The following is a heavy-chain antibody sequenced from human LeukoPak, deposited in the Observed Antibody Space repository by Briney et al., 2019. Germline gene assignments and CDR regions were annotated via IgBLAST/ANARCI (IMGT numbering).Heavy chain of an antibody. CDR2: ISPLLGAS. CDR1: GGTFSDHI. CDR3: ATYDILTGFEY. Sequence: ASVKVSCKASGGTFSDHIIFWVRQAPGQGLEWMGGISPLLGASNHIQKFQDRVTITADESASTAYMELSNLTSADTAVYYCATYDILTGFEYWGQGTLVTVSS. V-gene: IGHV1-69*13. D-gene: IGHD3-9*01. J-gene: IGHJ4*02.